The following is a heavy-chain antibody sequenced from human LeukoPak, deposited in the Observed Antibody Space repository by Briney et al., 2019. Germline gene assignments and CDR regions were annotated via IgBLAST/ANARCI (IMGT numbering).Heavy chain of an antibody. CDR2: LPDDGSKE. J-gene: IGHJ4*02. Sequence: PGGSLRLSCAASGFTVTSYAMDWVRQAPGKGLEWVAFLPDDGSKEYYADSVRGRFTISRDNSKNTLFLQMNRLRADDTAVYYCAIGRDYCFASWGQGTLVTVSS. CDR1: GFTVTSYA. D-gene: IGHD2/OR15-2a*01. V-gene: IGHV3-30*02. CDR3: AIGRDYCFAS.